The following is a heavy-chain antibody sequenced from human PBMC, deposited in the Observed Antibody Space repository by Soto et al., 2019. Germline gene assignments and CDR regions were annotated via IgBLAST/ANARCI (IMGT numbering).Heavy chain of an antibody. CDR3: ARGSGLTYFDY. D-gene: IGHD3-10*01. Sequence: QVQLVQSGAEVKKPGASVKVSCKASGYTFTSYAMHWVRQAPGQRLEWMGWINAGNGDTKYSQKFQGRVTITRDTSASTAYMELSSLRSEDTAVYYCARGSGLTYFDYWGQGTLVTVSS. CDR2: INAGNGDT. CDR1: GYTFTSYA. V-gene: IGHV1-3*01. J-gene: IGHJ4*02.